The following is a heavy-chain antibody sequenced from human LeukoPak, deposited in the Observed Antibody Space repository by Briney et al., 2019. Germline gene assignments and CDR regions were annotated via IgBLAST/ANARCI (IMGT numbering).Heavy chain of an antibody. Sequence: SQTLSLTCTVSGGSINSGDYYWSWIRQPPGKGLEWIGNIYYSGSTYYNPSLKSRFTISVDTSRNQFSLKLSSVSAADTAVYYCARRGRSSSSGWFDPWGQGTLVTVSS. D-gene: IGHD6-6*01. V-gene: IGHV4-30-4*01. CDR3: ARRGRSSSSGWFDP. J-gene: IGHJ5*02. CDR1: GGSINSGDYY. CDR2: IYYSGST.